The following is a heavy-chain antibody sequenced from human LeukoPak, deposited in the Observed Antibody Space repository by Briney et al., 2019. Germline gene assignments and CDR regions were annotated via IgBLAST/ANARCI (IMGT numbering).Heavy chain of an antibody. Sequence: GGSLRLSCAASGFTFSSYAMSWVRQAPGKGLEWVSAISGSGGGTYYADSVKGRFTISSDNSKNTLYLQMNSLRAEDTAVYYCAKGPYDSSGYYYPWDYWGQGTLVTVSS. D-gene: IGHD3-22*01. CDR1: GFTFSSYA. V-gene: IGHV3-23*01. J-gene: IGHJ4*02. CDR2: ISGSGGGT. CDR3: AKGPYDSSGYYYPWDY.